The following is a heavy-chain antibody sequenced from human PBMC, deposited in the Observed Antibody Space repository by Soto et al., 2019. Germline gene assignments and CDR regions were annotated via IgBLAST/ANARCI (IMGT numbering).Heavy chain of an antibody. Sequence: QVQLVQSGAEVKKPGASVKVSCKASGYTFTYYGISWVRQAPGQGLEWMGWISAYNGYTYYAQKLQGRVTMTTDTSTSTAYMELRSLRSDDTDVYYCARDLVDFWSGYSHYWGQGTLVTVSS. J-gene: IGHJ4*02. CDR2: ISAYNGYT. CDR3: ARDLVDFWSGYSHY. CDR1: GYTFTYYG. D-gene: IGHD3-3*01. V-gene: IGHV1-18*04.